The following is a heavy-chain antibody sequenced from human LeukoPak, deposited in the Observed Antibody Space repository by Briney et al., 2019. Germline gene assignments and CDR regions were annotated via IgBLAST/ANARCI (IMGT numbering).Heavy chain of an antibody. V-gene: IGHV3-30-3*01. Sequence: GGSLRLSCAASGFTFSSYAMHWVRQAPGKGLEWVAVISYDGSNKYYADSVKGRFTISRDNSKNTLYLQMNSLRAEDTAVCYCARDVAGRSTDFYMDVWGKGTTVTVSS. CDR1: GFTFSSYA. D-gene: IGHD4-11*01. J-gene: IGHJ6*03. CDR3: ARDVAGRSTDFYMDV. CDR2: ISYDGSNK.